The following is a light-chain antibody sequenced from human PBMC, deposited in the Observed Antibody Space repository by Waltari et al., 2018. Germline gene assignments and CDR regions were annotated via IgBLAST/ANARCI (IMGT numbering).Light chain of an antibody. Sequence: QSVLTQPPSVSGAPGQRVPISCTGSGSNIGAGYDVPWYRQLPGNAPTLLIYGTNTRPLGVPDRFFGSQSGTSASLAIVGLQADDEADYYCQSYDTSLSVVFGGGTKLTVL. CDR3: QSYDTSLSVV. J-gene: IGLJ2*01. V-gene: IGLV1-40*01. CDR1: GSNIGAGYD. CDR2: GTN.